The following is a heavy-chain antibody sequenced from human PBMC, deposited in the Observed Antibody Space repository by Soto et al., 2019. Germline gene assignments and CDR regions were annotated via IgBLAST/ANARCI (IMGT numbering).Heavy chain of an antibody. J-gene: IGHJ4*02. CDR2: INHSGST. CDR1: GGSFSGYY. V-gene: IGHV4-34*01. Sequence: SETLSLTCAVHGGSFSGYYWSWIRQPPGKGLEWIGEINHSGSTNYNPSLKSRVTISVDTSKNQFSLKLSSVTAADTAVYYCARGYARLDYWGQGTLVTVSS. CDR3: ARGYARLDY. D-gene: IGHD4-17*01.